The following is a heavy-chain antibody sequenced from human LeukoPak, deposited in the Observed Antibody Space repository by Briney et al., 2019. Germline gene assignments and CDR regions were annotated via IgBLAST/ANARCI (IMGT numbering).Heavy chain of an antibody. CDR2: ISAYNGNT. D-gene: IGHD6-13*01. J-gene: IGHJ5*02. V-gene: IGHV1-18*01. CDR3: AREVAAAGTHNWFDP. Sequence: GASVKVSCKASGYTFTSYGISWVRQAPGQGLEWMGWISAYNGNTNYAQKLQGRVTMTTDTSTSTAYMELRSLRSDDTAVYYCAREVAAAGTHNWFDPWGQGTLVTVSS. CDR1: GYTFTSYG.